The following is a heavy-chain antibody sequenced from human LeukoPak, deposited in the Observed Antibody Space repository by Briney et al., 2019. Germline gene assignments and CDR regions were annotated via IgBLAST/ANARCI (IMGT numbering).Heavy chain of an antibody. CDR1: GGSISSYY. J-gene: IGHJ4*02. Sequence: SETLSLTCTVSGGSISSYYWSWIRQPPGKGLEWIGYIYYSGSTNYNPSPKSRVTISVDTSKNQFSLKLSSVTAADTAVYYCASHSSSWYFDYWGQGTLVTVSS. D-gene: IGHD6-13*01. CDR2: IYYSGST. CDR3: ASHSSSWYFDY. V-gene: IGHV4-59*08.